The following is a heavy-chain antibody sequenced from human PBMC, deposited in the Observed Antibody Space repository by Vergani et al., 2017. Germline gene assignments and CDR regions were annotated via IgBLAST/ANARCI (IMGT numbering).Heavy chain of an antibody. V-gene: IGHV4-34*01. D-gene: IGHD1-1*01. CDR2: INHSGST. CDR3: ARERTGTTGY. J-gene: IGHJ4*02. CDR1: GGSFSGYY. Sequence: QVQLQQWGAGLLKPSETLSLTCAVYGGSFSGYYWSWIRQPPGKGLEWIGEINHSGSTHYNPSLKSRVTISVDTSKNQFSLKLSSVTAADTAVYYCARERTGTTGYWGQGTLVTVSS.